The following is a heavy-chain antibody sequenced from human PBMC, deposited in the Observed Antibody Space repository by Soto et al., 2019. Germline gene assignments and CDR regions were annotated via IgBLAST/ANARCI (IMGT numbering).Heavy chain of an antibody. J-gene: IGHJ4*02. CDR3: ARLGASSNSDY. V-gene: IGHV3-23*01. CDR2: ITSSGGHT. Sequence: EVQLLESGGGLVQPGGSLRLSGAASGFTFRNYGMIWVRQAPGEGLEWVSAITSSGGHTFYSDSVKGRFTVSRANSENTLYLQMNSLRAEDTAVYFCARLGASSNSDYWGQGTLVTVSS. CDR1: GFTFRNYG. D-gene: IGHD2-21*01.